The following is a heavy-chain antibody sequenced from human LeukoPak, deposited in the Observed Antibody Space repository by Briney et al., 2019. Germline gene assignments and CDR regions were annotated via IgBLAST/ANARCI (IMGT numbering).Heavy chain of an antibody. CDR2: IYYSGSS. CDR3: ARQFWGGASYRFDY. Sequence: SETLSLTCTVSGGSISSSPHYWGWIRQPPGKGLEWIGSIYYSGSSYYIPSLKSRVIVSVDTSKNQFSLRLSSLTIADTAVYYCARQFWGGASYRFDYWGQGALVTVSS. V-gene: IGHV4-39*01. J-gene: IGHJ4*02. CDR1: GGSISSSPHY. D-gene: IGHD1-26*01.